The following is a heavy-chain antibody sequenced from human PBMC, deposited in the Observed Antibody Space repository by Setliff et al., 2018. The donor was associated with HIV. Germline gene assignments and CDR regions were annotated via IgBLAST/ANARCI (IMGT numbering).Heavy chain of an antibody. CDR1: GYTFSPNA. Sequence: ASVKVSCKAFGYTFSPNAIHWVRQTPGQRLEWMGYINAGDDNTRYSEKFQGRVTSTRDTSANTAYMERSSLRSDDTAVYLCARDFSTYYSIDSWGKGTLGTVAS. V-gene: IGHV1-3*01. CDR3: ARDFSTYYSIDS. J-gene: IGHJ4*02. D-gene: IGHD3-22*01. CDR2: INAGDDNT.